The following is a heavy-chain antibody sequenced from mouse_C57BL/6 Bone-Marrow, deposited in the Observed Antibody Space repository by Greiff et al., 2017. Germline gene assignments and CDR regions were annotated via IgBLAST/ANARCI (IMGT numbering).Heavy chain of an antibody. D-gene: IGHD2-4*01. Sequence: QVQLKESGAELARPGASVKLSCKASGYTFTSSGISWVKQRTGQGLEWIGEIYPRSGNTYYNEKFKGKATLTADKSSSTAYMELRSLTSEDSAVYFCARGIYYDYDAGFAYWGQGTLVTVSA. CDR2: IYPRSGNT. J-gene: IGHJ3*01. V-gene: IGHV1-81*01. CDR1: GYTFTSSG. CDR3: ARGIYYDYDAGFAY.